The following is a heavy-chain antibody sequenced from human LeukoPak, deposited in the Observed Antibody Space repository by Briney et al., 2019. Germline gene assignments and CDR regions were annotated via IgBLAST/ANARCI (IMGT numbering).Heavy chain of an antibody. CDR1: GYNFINYW. D-gene: IGHD3-22*01. CDR2: IYPVDSDT. Sequence: GESLKISCKGSGYNFINYWIGWVRQMPGEGLEWMGIIYPVDSDTRYSPSFQGQVTISADKSISTAYLQWSSLKASDTAMYYCARRLDSSGYFPAFDIWGQGTMVTVSS. V-gene: IGHV5-51*01. CDR3: ARRLDSSGYFPAFDI. J-gene: IGHJ3*02.